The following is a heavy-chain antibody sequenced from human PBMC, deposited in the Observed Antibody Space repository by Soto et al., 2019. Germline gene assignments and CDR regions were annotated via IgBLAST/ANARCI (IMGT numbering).Heavy chain of an antibody. V-gene: IGHV4-4*07. D-gene: IGHD2-21*02. CDR3: ARDQGVVVTADNWFDP. CDR1: GGSITDYS. Sequence: SETLSLTCTVSGGSITDYSWVWIRQPAGKGLEWIGRIFSSGSTNYNPSLKGRITMSLDTSKNQFSLKLNSATATDTAVYFCARDQGVVVTADNWFDPWGQGSLVTVSS. J-gene: IGHJ5*02. CDR2: IFSSGST.